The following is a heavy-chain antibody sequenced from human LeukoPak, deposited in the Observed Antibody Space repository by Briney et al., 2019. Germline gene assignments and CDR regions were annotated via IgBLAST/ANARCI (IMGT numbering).Heavy chain of an antibody. Sequence: ASVKVSCKASGYTFTGYCMHWVRQAPGQGLEWMGWISPNNGNTNYAQKLQGRVTMTTDTSTSTAYMELSSLRSDDTAVYYCARTDGDSVTYHFDYWGQGTLVTVSS. D-gene: IGHD6-13*01. CDR3: ARTDGDSVTYHFDY. J-gene: IGHJ4*02. CDR2: ISPNNGNT. V-gene: IGHV1-18*04. CDR1: GYTFTGYC.